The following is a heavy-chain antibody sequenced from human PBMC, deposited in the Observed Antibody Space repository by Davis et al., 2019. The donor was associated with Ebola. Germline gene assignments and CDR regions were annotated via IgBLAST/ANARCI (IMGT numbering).Heavy chain of an antibody. V-gene: IGHV3-23*01. Sequence: GESLKISCVASGFTFNTYAMTWVRQAPGKGLEWVSTITGSGGSVYYADSVKGRFTISRDNSKNTLYLQMNSLRAEDTAVYYCAKWDDSSGYFEYFDYWGQGTLVTVSS. D-gene: IGHD3-22*01. CDR1: GFTFNTYA. CDR3: AKWDDSSGYFEYFDY. J-gene: IGHJ4*02. CDR2: ITGSGGSV.